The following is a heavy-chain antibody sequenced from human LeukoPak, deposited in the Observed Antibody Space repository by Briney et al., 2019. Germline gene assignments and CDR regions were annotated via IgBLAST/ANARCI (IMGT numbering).Heavy chain of an antibody. J-gene: IGHJ6*03. CDR3: ARPQYFYYMDV. V-gene: IGHV3-21*01. Sequence: GGSLRLSCAASGFTFSSYTMNWVRQAPGKGLEWVSFISTSSSYIYYADSVKGRFTISRDNAKNSLYLQMNSLRAEDTAVYYCARPQYFYYMDVWGKGTTVTVSS. CDR1: GFTFSSYT. CDR2: ISTSSSYI.